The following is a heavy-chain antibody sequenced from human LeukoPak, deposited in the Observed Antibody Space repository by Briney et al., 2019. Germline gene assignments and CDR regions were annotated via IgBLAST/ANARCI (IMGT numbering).Heavy chain of an antibody. J-gene: IGHJ4*02. CDR1: GGSISSSSYY. CDR2: IYYSGST. D-gene: IGHD3-10*01. Sequence: KPSEALSLTCTVSGGSISSSSYYWGWIRQPPGKGLEWIGSIYYSGSTYYNPSLKSRVTISVDTSKNQFSLKLSSVTAADTAVYYCARDGGYYGSGSPTVDYWGQGTLVTVSS. V-gene: IGHV4-39*07. CDR3: ARDGGYYGSGSPTVDY.